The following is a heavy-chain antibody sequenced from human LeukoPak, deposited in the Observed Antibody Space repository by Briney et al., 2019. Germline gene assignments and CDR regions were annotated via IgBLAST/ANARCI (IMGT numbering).Heavy chain of an antibody. J-gene: IGHJ4*02. CDR1: GGSFSGYY. Sequence: PSETLSLICAVYGGSFSGYYWSWILQPPGKGLEWIGEINHSGSTNYNPSLKSRVTISVDTSKNQFSLKLSSVTAADTAVYYCARRPKYYYDSSGYLDYWGQGTLVTVSS. V-gene: IGHV4-34*01. D-gene: IGHD3-22*01. CDR2: INHSGST. CDR3: ARRPKYYYDSSGYLDY.